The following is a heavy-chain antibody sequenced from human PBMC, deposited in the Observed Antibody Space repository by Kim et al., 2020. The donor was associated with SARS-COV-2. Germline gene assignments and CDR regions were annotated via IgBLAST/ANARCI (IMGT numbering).Heavy chain of an antibody. D-gene: IGHD3-3*01. V-gene: IGHV3-23*01. CDR3: AKPPFDFWSGYYQPNYYYYYGMDV. CDR2: ISGSGGST. Sequence: GGSLRLSCAASGFTFSSYAMSWVRQAPGKGLEWVSAISGSGGSTYYADSVKGRFTISRDNSKNTLYLQMNSLRAEDTAVYYCAKPPFDFWSGYYQPNYYYYYGMDVWGQGTTVTVSS. J-gene: IGHJ6*02. CDR1: GFTFSSYA.